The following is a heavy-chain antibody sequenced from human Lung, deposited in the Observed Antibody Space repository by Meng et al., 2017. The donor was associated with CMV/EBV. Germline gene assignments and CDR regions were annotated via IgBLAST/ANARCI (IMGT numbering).Heavy chain of an antibody. V-gene: IGHV6-1*01. D-gene: IGHD3-22*01. CDR3: ARDYYDSGAYYYTEEYYHGLDV. J-gene: IGHJ6*02. Sequence: SQTXSLTCAISGDSVSSNSAAWNWIRQSPSRGLEWLGRTYYRSKWYDDYAMAVKSRITINPDTSKNQFSLQLNSVTPEDTAVYYCARDYYDSGAYYYTEEYYHGLDVWGRGTAVTGS. CDR1: GDSVSSNSAA. CDR2: TYYRSKWYD.